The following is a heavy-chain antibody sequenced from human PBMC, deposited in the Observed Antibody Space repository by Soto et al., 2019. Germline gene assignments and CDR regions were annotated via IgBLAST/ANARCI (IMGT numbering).Heavy chain of an antibody. CDR1: GGTFSGHA. CDR2: LIPLFGTT. V-gene: IGHV1-69*06. CDR3: ARGPNWGYRFDS. J-gene: IGHJ4*02. Sequence: QVQLVQSGAEVKKPGSSVKVSCEASGGTFSGHAISWVRQAPGQGPEWMGGLIPLFGTTQHAQNFQGRLTITAAKSTSTAYMELTSLRFDDTAIYYCARGPNWGYRFDSWGQGTLVTVSS. D-gene: IGHD7-27*01.